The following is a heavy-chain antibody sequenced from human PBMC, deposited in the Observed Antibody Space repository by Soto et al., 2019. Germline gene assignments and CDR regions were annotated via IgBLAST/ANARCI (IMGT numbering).Heavy chain of an antibody. V-gene: IGHV4-34*01. CDR3: ARGLLNSSSTSCQGFDY. J-gene: IGHJ4*02. CDR1: GGSFSGYY. D-gene: IGHD2-2*01. Sequence: PSETLSLTCAVYGGSFSGYYWSWIRQPPGKGLEWIGEINHSGSTNYNPSLKSRVTISVDTSKNQFSLKLSSVTAADTAVYYCARGLLNSSSTSCQGFDYWGQGTLVIVSS. CDR2: INHSGST.